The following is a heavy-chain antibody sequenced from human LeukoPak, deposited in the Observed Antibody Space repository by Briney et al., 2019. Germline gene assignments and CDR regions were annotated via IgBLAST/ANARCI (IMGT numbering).Heavy chain of an antibody. CDR3: AKDFGSYDILPRNNPLFDP. CDR2: ISGSGGST. J-gene: IGHJ5*02. D-gene: IGHD3-9*01. Sequence: PGGSLRLSCAASGFTFSSYAMSWVRQAPGKGLEWVSAISGSGGSTYYADSVKGRFTISRDNSKNTLYLQMNSLRAEDTAVYYCAKDFGSYDILPRNNPLFDPWGQGTLVTVSS. V-gene: IGHV3-23*01. CDR1: GFTFSSYA.